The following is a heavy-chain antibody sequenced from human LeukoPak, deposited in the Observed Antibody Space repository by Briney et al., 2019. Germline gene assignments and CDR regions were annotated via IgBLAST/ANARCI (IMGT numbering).Heavy chain of an antibody. D-gene: IGHD3/OR15-3a*01. V-gene: IGHV3-23*01. CDR3: AKLRGLVIIENLDC. CDR2: INGSGGST. Sequence: GALRLSFAAAGFTFSSYTMSWVRPAPGKGLGWGSAINGSGGSTYYADSVKGRFTISRDNSKNTLYLQMNSLRAEDTAVYCCAKLRGLVIIENLDCWGQGTPVTVSS. CDR1: GFTFSSYT. J-gene: IGHJ4*02.